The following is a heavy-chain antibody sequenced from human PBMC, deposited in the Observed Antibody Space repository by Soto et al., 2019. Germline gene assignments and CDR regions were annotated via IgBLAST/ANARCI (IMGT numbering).Heavy chain of an antibody. CDR3: AKSKRPAGYGMDV. CDR2: ISGSGGST. CDR1: GFTFSSYA. V-gene: IGHV3-23*01. Sequence: EVQLLESGGGLVQPGGSLRRSCAASGFTFSSYAMSWVRQAPGKGLEWVSAISGSGGSTYYADSVKGRFTISRDNSKNTLYLQMNSLRAEDTAVYYCAKSKRPAGYGMDVWGQGTTVTVSS. J-gene: IGHJ6*02. D-gene: IGHD2-2*01.